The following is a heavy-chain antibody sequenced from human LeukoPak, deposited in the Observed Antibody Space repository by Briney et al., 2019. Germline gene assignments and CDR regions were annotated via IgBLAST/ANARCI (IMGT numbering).Heavy chain of an antibody. Sequence: GRSLRLSCAASGFTFSSYGMHWVRQAPGKGLEWVAVIWYDGSNKYYADSVKGRLTISRDNSKNTLYLQMNSLRAEDTAVYYCAKDRRLSGWYFDTWGQGTLVTVSS. J-gene: IGHJ4*02. CDR2: IWYDGSNK. CDR3: AKDRRLSGWYFDT. CDR1: GFTFSSYG. D-gene: IGHD6-19*01. V-gene: IGHV3-33*06.